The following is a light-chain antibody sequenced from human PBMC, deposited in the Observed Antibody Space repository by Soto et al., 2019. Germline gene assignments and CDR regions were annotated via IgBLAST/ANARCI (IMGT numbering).Light chain of an antibody. Sequence: EIVMTHSPATLSVSPCERATLSFRASQSVSSNLAWYQQKPGQAPRLLISGASSRATGIPARFSGSGSGTEFTLTISSLQSEDFAVYYCQQYNNWLITFGQGTRLEIK. CDR2: GAS. CDR1: QSVSSN. J-gene: IGKJ5*01. V-gene: IGKV3-15*01. CDR3: QQYNNWLIT.